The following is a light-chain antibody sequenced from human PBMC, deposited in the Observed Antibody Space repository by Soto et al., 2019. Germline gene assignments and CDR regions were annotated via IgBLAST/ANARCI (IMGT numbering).Light chain of an antibody. Sequence: QLVLTQPPSASGSPGQSVTISCTGTSSDIGDYNYVSWYQQHPGKAPKLIISEVNKRPSGVPDRFSGSKSGNTASLTVSGLQAEDESDYYCSSYAASNSVIFGGGTKLTVL. CDR1: SSDIGDYNY. J-gene: IGLJ2*01. CDR3: SSYAASNSVI. V-gene: IGLV2-8*01. CDR2: EVN.